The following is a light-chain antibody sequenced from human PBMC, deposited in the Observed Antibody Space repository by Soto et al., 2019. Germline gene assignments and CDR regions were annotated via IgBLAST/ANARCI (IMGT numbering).Light chain of an antibody. CDR3: CSYAGSSTSYV. J-gene: IGLJ1*01. CDR2: EVS. V-gene: IGLV2-23*02. Sequence: QSGLTQPASGSGSPGQSITISCPGTSSDVGGYNLVSWYQQHPGKAPKLMIYEVSKRPSGVSYRFSGSKSGNTASLTISGLQAEDEADYYCCSYAGSSTSYVFGTGTKVTVL. CDR1: SSDVGGYNL.